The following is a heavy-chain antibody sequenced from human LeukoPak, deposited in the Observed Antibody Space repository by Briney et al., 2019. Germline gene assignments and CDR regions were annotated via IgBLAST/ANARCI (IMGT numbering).Heavy chain of an antibody. CDR2: IYYSGST. Sequence: SETLSLTCTVSGGSISSGGYYWSWIRQHPGQGLEWIGYIYYSGSTYYNPSLKSRVTISVDTSKNQFSLKLSSVTAADTAVYYCARAGGYYYDSSGCPIQIWFDPWGQGTLVTVSS. V-gene: IGHV4-31*03. D-gene: IGHD3-22*01. CDR3: ARAGGYYYDSSGCPIQIWFDP. J-gene: IGHJ5*02. CDR1: GGSISSGGYY.